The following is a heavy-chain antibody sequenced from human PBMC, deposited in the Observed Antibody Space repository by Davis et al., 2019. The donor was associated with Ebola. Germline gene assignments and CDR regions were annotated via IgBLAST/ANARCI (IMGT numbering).Heavy chain of an antibody. CDR1: GGSINTYY. D-gene: IGHD6-25*01. Sequence: PGGSLRLSCTVSGGSINTYYWSWIRQPAGKGLEWIGRISDRGSTNYNPSLKIRATMSVDTSKSQFSLNLNSLTAADTAVYYCARVGAASGRYLDVWGQGTTVTVSS. CDR2: ISDRGST. V-gene: IGHV4-4*07. J-gene: IGHJ6*02. CDR3: ARVGAASGRYLDV.